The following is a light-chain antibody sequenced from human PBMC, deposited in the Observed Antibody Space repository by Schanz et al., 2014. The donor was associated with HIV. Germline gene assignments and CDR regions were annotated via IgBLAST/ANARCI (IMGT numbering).Light chain of an antibody. CDR1: SSDVGGYNY. CDR2: DVN. V-gene: IGLV2-14*03. J-gene: IGLJ3*02. Sequence: QSALTQPASLSGSPGQSITISCTGTSSDVGGYNYVSWYQHHPGKAPKLIIYDVNHRPSGVPDRFSGSKSGNTASLTISGLQAGDEADYYCNSYTSSNTRVFGGGTKLTVL. CDR3: NSYTSSNTRV.